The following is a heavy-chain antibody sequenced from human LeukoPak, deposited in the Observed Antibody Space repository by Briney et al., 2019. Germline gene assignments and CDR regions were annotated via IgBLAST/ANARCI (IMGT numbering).Heavy chain of an antibody. V-gene: IGHV1-8*01. Sequence: GASVKVSCKASGYTFTSYDTNWVRQATGQGLEWMGWMNPNSGNTGYAQKFQGRVTMTRNTSISTAYMELSSLRSEDTAVYYCARRSGAAGTYYYYYYYMDVWGKGTTVTVSS. CDR1: GYTFTSYD. CDR3: ARRSGAAGTYYYYYYYMDV. CDR2: MNPNSGNT. D-gene: IGHD6-13*01. J-gene: IGHJ6*03.